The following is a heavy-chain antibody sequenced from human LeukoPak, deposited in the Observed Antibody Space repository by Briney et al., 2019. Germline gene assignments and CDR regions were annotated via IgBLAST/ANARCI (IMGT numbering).Heavy chain of an antibody. D-gene: IGHD5-18*01. CDR2: IYHSGST. CDR1: GGSISSGGYY. J-gene: IGHJ4*02. Sequence: SQTLSLTCTVSGGSISSGGYYWSCIRQPPGKGLECIGYIYHSGSTYYNPSLKSRVTISVDTSKNQFSLKLSSVAAADTAVYYCARGYSYGYKAFDYWGQGTLVTVSS. CDR3: ARGYSYGYKAFDY. V-gene: IGHV4-30-2*01.